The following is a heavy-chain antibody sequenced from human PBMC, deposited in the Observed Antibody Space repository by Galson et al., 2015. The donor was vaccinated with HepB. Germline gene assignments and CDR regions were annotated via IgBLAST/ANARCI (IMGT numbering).Heavy chain of an antibody. D-gene: IGHD3-9*01. CDR2: ISAYNGNT. Sequence: SVKVSCKASGYTFTSYGISWVRQAPGQGLEWMGWISAYNGNTNYAQKLQGRVTMTTDTPTSTAYMELRSLRSDDTAVYYCARSPLGERYDIGDWFDPWGQGTLVTVSS. CDR3: ARSPLGERYDIGDWFDP. CDR1: GYTFTSYG. J-gene: IGHJ5*02. V-gene: IGHV1-18*01.